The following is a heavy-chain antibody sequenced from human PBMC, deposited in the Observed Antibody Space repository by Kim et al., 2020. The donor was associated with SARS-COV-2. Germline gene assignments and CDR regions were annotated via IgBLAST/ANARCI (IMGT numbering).Heavy chain of an antibody. CDR2: IYPGDSDT. Sequence: GESLKISCKGSGYSFTSYWIGWVRQMPGKGLEWMGIIYPGDSDTRYSPSFQGQVTISADKSISTAYLQWSSLKASDTAMYYCARQGELLWFGESFGQTDYGMDVWGQGTTVTVSS. CDR1: GYSFTSYW. J-gene: IGHJ6*02. CDR3: ARQGELLWFGESFGQTDYGMDV. V-gene: IGHV5-51*01. D-gene: IGHD3-10*01.